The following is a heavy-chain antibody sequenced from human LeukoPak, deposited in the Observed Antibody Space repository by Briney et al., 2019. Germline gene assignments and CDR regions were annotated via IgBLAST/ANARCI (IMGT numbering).Heavy chain of an antibody. CDR2: IHYSGST. D-gene: IGHD3-10*01. Sequence: KTSETLSPTCTISGGSISSYYWSWIRQPPGKGLEWIGYIHYSGSTNYNPSLKSRVTISLDTSKNQFSLKLSSVTAADTAVYYCARAYYGSGRYHYWYFDLWGRGTLVTVSS. CDR3: ARAYYGSGRYHYWYFDL. J-gene: IGHJ2*01. CDR1: GGSISSYY. V-gene: IGHV4-59*01.